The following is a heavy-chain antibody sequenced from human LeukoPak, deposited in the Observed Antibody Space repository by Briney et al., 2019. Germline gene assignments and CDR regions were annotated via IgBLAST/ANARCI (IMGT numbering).Heavy chain of an antibody. V-gene: IGHV1-24*01. D-gene: IGHD3-10*01. CDR1: GSSLTKIS. J-gene: IGHJ4*02. CDR3: ATGAMVYEY. Sequence: ASVKVSCKVSGSSLTKISIDWVRQAPGKGLECMGTFGPQVGETIHAQKLQGRLKMTADTSTDTDYMEINSLQSEDTAVYYCATGAMVYEYWGQGTLVTVSS. CDR2: FGPQVGET.